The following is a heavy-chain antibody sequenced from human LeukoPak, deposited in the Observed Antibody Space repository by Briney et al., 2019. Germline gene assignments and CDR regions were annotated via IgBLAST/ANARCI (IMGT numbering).Heavy chain of an antibody. CDR2: IYPGDSDT. CDR1: GYSFTSYW. Sequence: GESPKISCKGSGYSFTSYWIGWVRQMPGKGLEWMGIIYPGDSDTRYSPSFQGQVTISADKSISTAYLQWSSLKASDTAMYYCARIGIYYYYYMDVWGKGTTVTVSS. J-gene: IGHJ6*03. CDR3: ARIGIYYYYYMDV. V-gene: IGHV5-51*01.